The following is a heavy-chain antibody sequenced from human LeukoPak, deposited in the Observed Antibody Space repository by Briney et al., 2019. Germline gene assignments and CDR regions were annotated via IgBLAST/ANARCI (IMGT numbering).Heavy chain of an antibody. CDR2: IYYSGST. J-gene: IGHJ5*02. CDR1: GGSISSYY. CDR3: ARDPRGGWFDP. Sequence: SETLSLTCTVSGGSISSYYWSWIRQPPGKGLEWIGYIYYSGSTNYNPSLKSRVTISVDTSKNQFSLKLSSVTAADTAVYYCARDPRGGWFDPWGQGTLVTVSS. V-gene: IGHV4-59*01. D-gene: IGHD3-16*01.